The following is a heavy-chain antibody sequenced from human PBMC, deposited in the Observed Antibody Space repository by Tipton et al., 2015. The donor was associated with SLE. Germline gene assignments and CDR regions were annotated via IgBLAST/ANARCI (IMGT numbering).Heavy chain of an antibody. Sequence: SLRLSCAASGFTVSSNYMSWVRQAPGKGLEWVSVIYSGGSTYYADFVKGRFTISRDNSKNTLYLQMNSLRAEDTAVYYCAREYSSSSSYFDYWGQGTLVTVSS. D-gene: IGHD6-6*01. CDR1: GFTVSSNY. CDR2: IYSGGST. V-gene: IGHV3-66*02. CDR3: AREYSSSSSYFDY. J-gene: IGHJ4*02.